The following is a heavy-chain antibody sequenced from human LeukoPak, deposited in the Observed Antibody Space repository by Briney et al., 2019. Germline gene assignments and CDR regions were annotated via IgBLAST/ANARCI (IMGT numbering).Heavy chain of an antibody. J-gene: IGHJ6*03. CDR1: GGTFSSYA. Sequence: ASVKVSCKASGGTFSSYAISWVRQAPGQGLEWMGWISAYNGNTNYAQKLQGRVTMTTDTSTSTAYMELRSLRSDDTAVYYCARFLAVAGTYYYYYMDVWGKGTTVTVSS. D-gene: IGHD6-19*01. V-gene: IGHV1-18*01. CDR2: ISAYNGNT. CDR3: ARFLAVAGTYYYYYMDV.